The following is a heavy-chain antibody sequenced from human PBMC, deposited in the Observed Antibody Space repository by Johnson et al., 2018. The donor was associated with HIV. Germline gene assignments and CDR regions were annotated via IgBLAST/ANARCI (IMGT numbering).Heavy chain of an antibody. Sequence: MSWVRQAPGKGLEWVANIKQDGSEKYYVDSVKGRFTISRDNAKNSLYLQMNSLRAEDTAVYYCARGVRNSYFVDAFDIWGQGTMVTVSS. CDR2: IKQDGSEK. V-gene: IGHV3-7*02. D-gene: IGHD5-18*01. J-gene: IGHJ3*02. CDR3: ARGVRNSYFVDAFDI.